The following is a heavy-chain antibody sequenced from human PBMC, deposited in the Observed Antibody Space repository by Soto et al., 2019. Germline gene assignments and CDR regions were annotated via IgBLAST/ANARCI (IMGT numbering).Heavy chain of an antibody. CDR1: GYSFTSYW. CDR2: IDPSDSYT. D-gene: IGHD3-9*01. Sequence: PGESLKISCKGSGYSFTSYWISWVRQMPGKGLEWMGRIDPSDSYTNYSPSFQGHVTISADKSISTAYLQWSSLKASDTAMYYCGKARYLLADQPLYFESWGQGTLVTVSS. CDR3: GKARYLLADQPLYFES. J-gene: IGHJ4*02. V-gene: IGHV5-10-1*01.